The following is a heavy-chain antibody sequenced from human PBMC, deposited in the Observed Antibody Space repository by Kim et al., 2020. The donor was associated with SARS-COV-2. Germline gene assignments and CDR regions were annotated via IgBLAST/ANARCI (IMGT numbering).Heavy chain of an antibody. CDR1: GFAFSGYG. CDR3: AKGSTGSGYSSADH. Sequence: GGSLRLSCAASGFAFSGYGLHWVRQAPGKGLEWLAVISHDESEKFYGDSVKGRFTISRDTSTSMLYLEMKSLKTEDTAVYFCAKGSTGSGYSSADHWGQGTLVT. CDR2: ISHDESEK. J-gene: IGHJ5*02. V-gene: IGHV3-30*18. D-gene: IGHD5-12*01.